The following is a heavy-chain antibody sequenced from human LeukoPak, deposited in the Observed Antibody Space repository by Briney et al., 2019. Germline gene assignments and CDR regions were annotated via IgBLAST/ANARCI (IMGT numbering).Heavy chain of an antibody. CDR1: GFTVSSNY. D-gene: IGHD4-17*01. CDR3: ARDKTLGTTGFDY. J-gene: IGHJ4*02. Sequence: GGSLRLSCAASGFTVSSNYMSWVRQAPGKGLEWVSVIYSGGSTYYADSVKGRFTISRDNSKNTLYLQMNSLRAEDTAVYYCARDKTLGTTGFDYWGQGTLVTVSS. V-gene: IGHV3-53*01. CDR2: IYSGGST.